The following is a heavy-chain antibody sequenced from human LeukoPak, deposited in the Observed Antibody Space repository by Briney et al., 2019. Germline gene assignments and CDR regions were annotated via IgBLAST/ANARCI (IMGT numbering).Heavy chain of an antibody. CDR1: GGSISSCSYY. Sequence: SETLSLTCTVSGGSISSCSYYWGWIRQPPGKGLEWIGSIYYSGSTYYNPSLKSRVTISVDTSKNQFSLKLSSVTAADTAVYYWARQPTGYSSSWPRDYWGQGTLVTVSS. D-gene: IGHD6-13*01. CDR2: IYYSGST. V-gene: IGHV4-39*07. CDR3: ARQPTGYSSSWPRDY. J-gene: IGHJ4*02.